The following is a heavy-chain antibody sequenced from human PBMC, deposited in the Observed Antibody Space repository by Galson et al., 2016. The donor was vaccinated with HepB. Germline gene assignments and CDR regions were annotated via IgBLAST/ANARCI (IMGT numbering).Heavy chain of an antibody. CDR1: GGSISSGSYF. J-gene: IGHJ6*02. V-gene: IGHV4-39*02. D-gene: IGHD6-25*01. CDR3: ARPRPLYGMEV. Sequence: SETLSLTCTVSGGSISSGSYFWGWLRQPPGKGLEWIGGISYSGTTYYNPSLKSRVTISVDTSKNDFSLRLSSVTAADTAIYYCARPRPLYGMEVWGQGTTVTVSS. CDR2: ISYSGTT.